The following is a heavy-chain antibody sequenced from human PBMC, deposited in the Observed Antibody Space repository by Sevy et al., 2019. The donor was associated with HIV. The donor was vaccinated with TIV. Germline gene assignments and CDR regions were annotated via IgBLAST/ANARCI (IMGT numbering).Heavy chain of an antibody. D-gene: IGHD6-25*01. Sequence: GGSLRLSCAASGFRFNNFGMYWVRQAPGKGLEGVAFIRYDGINKYYVDSVKGRSTIPRDNSKDRLYLEMKRLRLEDTAIYYCAKGGSGGIDHYGMDVWGQGTTVTVSS. CDR3: AKGGSGGIDHYGMDV. V-gene: IGHV3-30*02. CDR2: IRYDGINK. CDR1: GFRFNNFG. J-gene: IGHJ6*02.